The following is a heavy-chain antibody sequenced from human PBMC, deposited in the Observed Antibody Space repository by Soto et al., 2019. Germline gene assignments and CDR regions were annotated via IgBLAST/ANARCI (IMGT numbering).Heavy chain of an antibody. J-gene: IGHJ4*02. V-gene: IGHV3-30*03. D-gene: IGHD2-15*01. CDR3: ATDWGRYCSGGSCYLFDY. CDR1: GFTFSSYV. Sequence: GGSLRLSCAASGFTFSSYVMHWVRQAPGKGLEWVAKISYDGSNKYYADSVKGRFTISRDNSKNTLYLQMNSLRAEDTALYYCATDWGRYCSGGSCYLFDYWGQGTLVTVSS. CDR2: ISYDGSNK.